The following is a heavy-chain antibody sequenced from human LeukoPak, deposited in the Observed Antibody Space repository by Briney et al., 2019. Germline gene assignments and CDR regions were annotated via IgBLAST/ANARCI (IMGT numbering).Heavy chain of an antibody. Sequence: SETLSLTCSVSDVSISNNGRYWAWIRQSPGKGLEWIGSAYHTGATNYNPSLESRVSMSVDTSKNQFSLKLTSVTAVDTAVYYCAKFATVTTPNWIDHWGQGILVTVSS. CDR3: AKFATVTTPNWIDH. V-gene: IGHV4-39*07. D-gene: IGHD4-17*01. CDR2: AYHTGAT. CDR1: DVSISNNGRY. J-gene: IGHJ5*02.